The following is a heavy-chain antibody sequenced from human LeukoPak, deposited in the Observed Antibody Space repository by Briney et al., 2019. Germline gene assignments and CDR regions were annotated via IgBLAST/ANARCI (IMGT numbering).Heavy chain of an antibody. CDR1: GGTISRYW. Sequence: PSETLSPTCSVSGGTISRYWWSWIRQPPGKGLEWIGDIYYNASTNYNPSLKSRVTISLDTSKNQFSLKLSSVTAAGTAVYYCARHPSDGYNSPYFYYGVAVWGPRTTVTVSS. CDR3: ARHPSDGYNSPYFYYGVAV. J-gene: IGHJ6*02. D-gene: IGHD5-24*01. CDR2: IYYNAST. V-gene: IGHV4-59*08.